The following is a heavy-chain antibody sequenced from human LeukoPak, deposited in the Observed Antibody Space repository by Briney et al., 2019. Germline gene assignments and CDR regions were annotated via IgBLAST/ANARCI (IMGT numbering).Heavy chain of an antibody. V-gene: IGHV3-74*01. J-gene: IGHJ4*02. CDR2: INSDGSST. CDR3: ASTNRLDY. Sequence: GGSLRLSCAASGFTFGSYWMHWVRHAPGKGPVWVSHINSDGSSTSYADSVKGRFTISRDNAKNTLYLQMNSLRVEDTAVYYCASTNRLDYWGQGTLVTVSS. CDR1: GFTFGSYW. D-gene: IGHD2/OR15-2a*01.